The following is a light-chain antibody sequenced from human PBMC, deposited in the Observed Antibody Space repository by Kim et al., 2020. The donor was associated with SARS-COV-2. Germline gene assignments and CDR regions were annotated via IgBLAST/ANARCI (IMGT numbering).Light chain of an antibody. V-gene: IGKV1-NL1*01. CDR2: ATS. Sequence: SFGHSLTLISRASQDIRNSISCYQQTPGKAPKLLLSATSKLESGLPSRFSSCVSGTTYILIISNLQREDFAIFLCQQYYSHPLTLGGGTKLE. J-gene: IGKJ4*01. CDR3: QQYYSHPLT. CDR1: QDIRNS.